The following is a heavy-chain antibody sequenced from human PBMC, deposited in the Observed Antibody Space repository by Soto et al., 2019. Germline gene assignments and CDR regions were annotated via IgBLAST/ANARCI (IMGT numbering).Heavy chain of an antibody. D-gene: IGHD3-10*01. J-gene: IGHJ3*02. Sequence: QITLKESGPTLVKPTQTLTLTCTYSDFSMDTSAAGVGWIRKPPGKALEWLALIYWDDDKRYSASLENRLTITKDTSKDRVVLTMTNMDPVDTATYFCANRRETGAPPGCAFDIWGQGTMVTVSS. CDR3: ANRRETGAPPGCAFDI. CDR1: DFSMDTSAAG. V-gene: IGHV2-5*02. CDR2: IYWDDDK.